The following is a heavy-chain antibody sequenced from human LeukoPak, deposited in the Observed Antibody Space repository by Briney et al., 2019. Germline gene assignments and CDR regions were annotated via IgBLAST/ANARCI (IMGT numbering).Heavy chain of an antibody. CDR3: TTDAGYTSRWYNY. CDR1: GFTFNDAY. D-gene: IGHD6-13*01. V-gene: IGHV3-15*01. CDR2: IKSKVDGGTI. Sequence: GGSLRLSCAASGFTFNDAYMCWVRQAPGKGLEWVGRIKSKVDGGTIDYGAPVKGRFTTSRDDSGNTLYLQMNSLKIEDTAVYYCTTDAGYTSRWYNYWGQGTLVTVSS. J-gene: IGHJ4*02.